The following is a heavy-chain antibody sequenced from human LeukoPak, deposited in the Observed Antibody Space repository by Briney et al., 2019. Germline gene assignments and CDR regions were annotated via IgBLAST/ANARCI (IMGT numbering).Heavy chain of an antibody. Sequence: PSETLSLTCTVSGGSVNSGSYYWNWIRQSAGKGLEWIGHIYTSGSTNCNPSLKSRVTISLDTSKNQFSLELNSVTAADTAVYYCARCTSTSCYNFDYWGQGTLVTVSS. J-gene: IGHJ4*02. V-gene: IGHV4-61*09. D-gene: IGHD2-2*02. CDR1: GGSVNSGSYY. CDR2: IYTSGST. CDR3: ARCTSTSCYNFDY.